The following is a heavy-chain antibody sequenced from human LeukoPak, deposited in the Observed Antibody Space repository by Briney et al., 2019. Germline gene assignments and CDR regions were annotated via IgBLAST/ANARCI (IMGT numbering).Heavy chain of an antibody. Sequence: SETLSLTCAVYGGSFSGYYWSWIRQPPGKGLEWIGEINHRGSTNYNPSLKSRVTISVDTSKNQFSLKLSSVTAADPAVYYCARGSPVFTLRAAAGSPFDYWGQGTLVTVSS. CDR3: ARGSPVFTLRAAAGSPFDY. CDR2: INHRGST. J-gene: IGHJ4*02. D-gene: IGHD6-13*01. V-gene: IGHV4-34*01. CDR1: GGSFSGYY.